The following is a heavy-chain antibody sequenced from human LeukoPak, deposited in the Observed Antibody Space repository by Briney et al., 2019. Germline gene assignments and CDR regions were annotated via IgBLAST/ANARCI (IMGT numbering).Heavy chain of an antibody. D-gene: IGHD4-17*01. CDR3: ARIHGDYNDP. Sequence: KPSETLSLTCTVSGGSISSYYWSWIRQPPGKGLEWIGYIYYSGSTNYNPSLKSRVTISVDTSKNQFSLKLSSVTAADTAVYYSARIHGDYNDPWGQGTLVTASS. CDR2: IYYSGST. V-gene: IGHV4-59*01. CDR1: GGSISSYY. J-gene: IGHJ5*02.